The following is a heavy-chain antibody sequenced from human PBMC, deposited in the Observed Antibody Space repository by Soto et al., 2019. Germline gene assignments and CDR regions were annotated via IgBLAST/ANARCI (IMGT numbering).Heavy chain of an antibody. CDR3: ARDHLGRQRVVAADYYYGMDV. Sequence: PGGSLRLSCAASGFTFSDYYMSWIRQAPGKGLEWVSYISSSGSTIYYADSVKGRFTISRDNAKNSLYLQMNSPRAEDTAVYYCARDHLGRQRVVAADYYYGMDVWGQGTTVTVSS. D-gene: IGHD2-15*01. CDR2: ISSSGSTI. CDR1: GFTFSDYY. V-gene: IGHV3-11*01. J-gene: IGHJ6*02.